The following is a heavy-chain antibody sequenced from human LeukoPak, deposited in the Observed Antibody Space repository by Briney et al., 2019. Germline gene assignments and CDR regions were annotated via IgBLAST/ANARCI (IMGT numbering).Heavy chain of an antibody. V-gene: IGHV3-21*01. Sequence: PGGSLRLSCAASGFTFSSYSMNWVRQAPGKGLEWVSSISSSSSYIYYADSVKGRFTISRDNAKNSLYLQMNSLRAEDTAVYYCARDRSTMVRGAHYFGYWGQGTLVTVSS. CDR2: ISSSSSYI. D-gene: IGHD3-10*01. J-gene: IGHJ4*02. CDR3: ARDRSTMVRGAHYFGY. CDR1: GFTFSSYS.